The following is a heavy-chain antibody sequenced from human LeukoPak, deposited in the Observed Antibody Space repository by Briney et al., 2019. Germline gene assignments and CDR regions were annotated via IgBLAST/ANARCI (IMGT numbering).Heavy chain of an antibody. CDR1: GFTFSNYA. CDR2: IVGSDDDT. J-gene: IGHJ5*02. CDR3: ATDRGVPRYDNWFDP. Sequence: PGGSLRLSCAASGFTFSNYAMNWVRQAPGKGLEWVSVIVGSDDDTYYADSVKGRFTISRDNSKNTLFLQMYSLRAEDTAVYYCATDRGVPRYDNWFDPWGQGTLVTVSS. V-gene: IGHV3-23*01. D-gene: IGHD3-10*01.